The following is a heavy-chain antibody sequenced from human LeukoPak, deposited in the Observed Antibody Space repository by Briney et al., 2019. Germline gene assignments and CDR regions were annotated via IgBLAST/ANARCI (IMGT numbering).Heavy chain of an antibody. CDR1: GFTFSSYG. V-gene: IGHV3-33*01. CDR3: ARLTGDDAFDI. J-gene: IGHJ3*02. Sequence: PGRSLRLSCAASGFTFSSYGMHWVRQAPGKGLEWVAVIWYDGSNKYYADSVKGRFTISRDNSKNTLYLQMNSLRAEDTAVYYCARLTGDDAFDIWGQGTMVTVSS. CDR2: IWYDGSNK. D-gene: IGHD7-27*01.